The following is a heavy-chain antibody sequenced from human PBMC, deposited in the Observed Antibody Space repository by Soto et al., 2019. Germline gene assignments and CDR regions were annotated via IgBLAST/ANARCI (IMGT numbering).Heavy chain of an antibody. J-gene: IGHJ6*02. CDR2: IYPGDSDT. V-gene: IGHV5-51*01. Sequence: PGESLKISCKGSGYSFTSYWIGWVRQMPGKGLEWMGIIYPGDSDTRYSPSFQGQVTISADKSISTAYLQWSSLKASDTAMYYCARCPWDIVDYYYGMDVWGQGTTVTVSS. CDR1: GYSFTSYW. CDR3: ARCPWDIVDYYYGMDV. D-gene: IGHD2-15*01.